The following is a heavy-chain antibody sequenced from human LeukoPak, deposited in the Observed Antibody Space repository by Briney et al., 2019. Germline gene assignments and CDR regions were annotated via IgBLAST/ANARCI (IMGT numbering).Heavy chain of an antibody. V-gene: IGHV4-34*01. Sequence: PSETLSLTCTVSGGSISGYYWTWIRQPPGKGLEWIGEINHSGSTNYNPSLKSRVTISVDTSKNQFSLKLSSVTAADTAVYYCARRVGDIVLVPAAKTEHYYYYYMDVWGKGTTVTVSS. CDR3: ARRVGDIVLVPAAKTEHYYYYYMDV. CDR1: GGSISGYY. D-gene: IGHD2-2*01. CDR2: INHSGST. J-gene: IGHJ6*03.